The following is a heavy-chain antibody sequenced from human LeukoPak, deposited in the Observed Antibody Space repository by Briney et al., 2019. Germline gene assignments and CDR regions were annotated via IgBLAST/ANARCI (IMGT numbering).Heavy chain of an antibody. CDR3: ARDKDADYYGSGSYE. CDR1: GGSISSSSYY. J-gene: IGHJ4*02. V-gene: IGHV4-39*07. D-gene: IGHD3-10*01. CDR2: IYYSGST. Sequence: SETLSLTCTVSGGSISSSSYYWGWIRQPPGKGLEWIGSIYYSGSTYYNPSLKSRVTISVDTSKNQFSLKLSSVTAADTAVYYCARDKDADYYGSGSYEWGQGTLVTVSS.